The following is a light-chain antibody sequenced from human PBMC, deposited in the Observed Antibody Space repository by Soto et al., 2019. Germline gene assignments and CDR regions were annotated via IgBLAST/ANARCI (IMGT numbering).Light chain of an antibody. CDR2: KAS. CDR1: QSISTW. J-gene: IGKJ4*01. V-gene: IGKV1-5*03. CDR3: QQYNSYTLT. Sequence: DIQMTQSPSTLSASVGDRVTITCRASQSISTWLAWYQQKPGKAPKVLIYKASSLESGVPSRFSGSGSGTEFTLSISSLQPADFATYYCQQYNSYTLTFGGGTEVEIK.